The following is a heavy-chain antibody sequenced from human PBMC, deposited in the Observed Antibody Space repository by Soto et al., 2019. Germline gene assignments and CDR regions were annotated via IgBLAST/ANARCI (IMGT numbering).Heavy chain of an antibody. J-gene: IGHJ4*02. CDR2: IWYDGSNK. Sequence: QVQLVESGGGVVQPGRSLRLSCAASGFTFSSYGMHWVRQAPGKGLEWVAVIWYDGSNKYYADSVKGRFTISRDNSKNTLYLQMNSLRAEDTAVYYCASHSSGWHIDYWGQGTLVTVSS. V-gene: IGHV3-33*01. CDR1: GFTFSSYG. CDR3: ASHSSGWHIDY. D-gene: IGHD6-19*01.